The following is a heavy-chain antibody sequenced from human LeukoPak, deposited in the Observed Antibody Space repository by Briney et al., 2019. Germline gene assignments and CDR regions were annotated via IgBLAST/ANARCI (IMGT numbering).Heavy chain of an antibody. CDR3: ARSRGNSGSYPLDY. D-gene: IGHD1-26*01. V-gene: IGHV3-48*01. J-gene: IGHJ4*02. Sequence: HAGGSLRLSCEASEFTFSSYSMNWVRQAPGKGLEWVSYISSSSRTIYYAESVKGRFTISRDNAKNSLYLQMNSLRVEDTAVYYCARSRGNSGSYPLDYWGQGTLVTVSS. CDR2: ISSSSRTI. CDR1: EFTFSSYS.